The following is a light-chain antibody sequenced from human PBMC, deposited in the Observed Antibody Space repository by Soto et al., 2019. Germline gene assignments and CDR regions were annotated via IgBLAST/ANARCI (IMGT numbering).Light chain of an antibody. J-gene: IGKJ3*01. V-gene: IGKV1-33*01. CDR3: QQIGSYPFT. CDR2: DAS. Sequence: DIQMTQSPSSLSASVGDRVTITCQASQDISNYLNWYQQKPGKAPKLLIYDASNLETGVPSRFSGSGSGTDFTFTISSLQPEDFATYYCQQIGSYPFTFGPGTKVDIK. CDR1: QDISNY.